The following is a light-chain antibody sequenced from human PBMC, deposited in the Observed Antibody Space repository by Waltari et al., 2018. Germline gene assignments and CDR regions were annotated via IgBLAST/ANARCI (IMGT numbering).Light chain of an antibody. Sequence: SYELTQPPSVSVSPGQTASITCSGDKLGDKYACWYEQRPGQSPVLVIYQDNKRPSGLPGRFSGSNSGNTATLTISGTQAMDEADYYCQAWDSSTAVFGGGTKLTVL. CDR1: KLGDKY. J-gene: IGLJ2*01. CDR3: QAWDSSTAV. V-gene: IGLV3-1*01. CDR2: QDN.